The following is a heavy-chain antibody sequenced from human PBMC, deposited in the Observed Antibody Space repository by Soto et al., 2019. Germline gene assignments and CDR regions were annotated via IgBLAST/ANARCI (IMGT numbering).Heavy chain of an antibody. CDR2: IKKDGSKI. J-gene: IGHJ3*02. D-gene: IGHD6-13*01. Sequence: EVQLVESGGDLVQPGGSLRLSCAASGFSFGSSWMTWVRQAPGKGLEWVANIKKDGSKINYSDSVRGRFTVSRDNAKNSHYLDMNSLRAEDTALYYWARDVSPGSSSLYLDAFDIWGQGTMVTVSS. CDR1: GFSFGSSW. V-gene: IGHV3-7*05. CDR3: ARDVSPGSSSLYLDAFDI.